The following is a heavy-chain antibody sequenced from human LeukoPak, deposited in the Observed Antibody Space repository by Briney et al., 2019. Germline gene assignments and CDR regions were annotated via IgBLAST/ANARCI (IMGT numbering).Heavy chain of an antibody. V-gene: IGHV3-20*04. CDR1: GFTFDDYG. CDR3: ARYLGAVAGPCDY. Sequence: PGGSLRLSCAASGFTFDDYGMSWVRHAPGKGLGWVSGINWIGGSTGYAGSVKGRFTISRDNAKNSLYLQMNSLRAEDTALYYCARYLGAVAGPCDYWGQGTLVTVSS. D-gene: IGHD6-19*01. CDR2: INWIGGST. J-gene: IGHJ4*02.